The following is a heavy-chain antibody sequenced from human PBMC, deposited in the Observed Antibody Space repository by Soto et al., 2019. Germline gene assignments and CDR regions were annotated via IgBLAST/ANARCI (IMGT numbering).Heavy chain of an antibody. CDR3: AKPPFSTAWYV. J-gene: IGHJ6*02. CDR2: IYNSGDPT. Sequence: GGSLKVSCVPARLEFAGYTMSWVRQAPGKGLEWVSAIYNSGDPTYYADSVKGRFTISRDNSKNTLYLQMNSLRAEDTAVYYCAKPPFSTAWYVWGQGT. CDR1: RLEFAGYT. V-gene: IGHV3-23*05. D-gene: IGHD3-9*01.